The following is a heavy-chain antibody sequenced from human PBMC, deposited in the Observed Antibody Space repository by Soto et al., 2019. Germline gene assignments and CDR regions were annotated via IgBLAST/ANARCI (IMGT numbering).Heavy chain of an antibody. V-gene: IGHV1-69*13. CDR3: ARCYGSGSPAGYNWFDP. D-gene: IGHD3-10*01. J-gene: IGHJ5*02. Sequence: VASVKVSCKASGGTFSSYAISWVRQAPGQGLEWVGGIIPIFGTANYAQKFQGRVTITADESTSTAYMELSSLRSEDTAVYYCARCYGSGSPAGYNWFDPWGQGTLVTVSS. CDR2: IIPIFGTA. CDR1: GGTFSSYA.